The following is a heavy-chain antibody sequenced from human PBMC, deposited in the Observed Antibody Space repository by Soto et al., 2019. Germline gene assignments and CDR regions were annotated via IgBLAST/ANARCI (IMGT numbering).Heavy chain of an antibody. V-gene: IGHV5-51*01. Sequence: GESLKISCKGSGYSFTNYWIGWVRQMPGKGLEWMGIIYPGDSNTRYSPSFQGQVTISADKSISTAYLQWSSLKASDTATYYCVSRTGPGSNDACDSWGQRTMVTVSS. J-gene: IGHJ3*02. CDR1: GYSFTNYW. CDR3: VSRTGPGSNDACDS. CDR2: IYPGDSNT. D-gene: IGHD3-9*01.